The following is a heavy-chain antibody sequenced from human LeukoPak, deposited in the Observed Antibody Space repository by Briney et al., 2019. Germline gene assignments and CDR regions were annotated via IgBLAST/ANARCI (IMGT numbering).Heavy chain of an antibody. Sequence: SQNLSLTCTVSGGSISSGGYYWSWIRQHPGKGLEWIGYIYYSGSTYYNPSLKSRVTISVDASKNQFSLKLSSVTAADTAVYYCAREHLGLASSTPPRDYYYMDVWGKGTTVTVSS. J-gene: IGHJ6*03. CDR2: IYYSGST. CDR3: AREHLGLASSTPPRDYYYMDV. D-gene: IGHD2-2*01. CDR1: GGSISSGGYY. V-gene: IGHV4-31*03.